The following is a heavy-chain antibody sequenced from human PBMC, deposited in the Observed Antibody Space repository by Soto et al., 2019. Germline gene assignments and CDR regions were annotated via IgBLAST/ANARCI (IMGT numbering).Heavy chain of an antibody. J-gene: IGHJ3*02. D-gene: IGHD3-9*01. CDR3: ARALILTGYYVHDALDI. CDR2: IYYSGST. V-gene: IGHV4-59*01. CDR1: GRSISSYY. Sequence: SETLSLTCTVSGRSISSYYWSWIRQPPGKGLEWIGYIYYSGSTNYNPSLKSRVTISVDTSKNQFSLKLSSVTAADTAVYYCARALILTGYYVHDALDIWGQGTMVTVSS.